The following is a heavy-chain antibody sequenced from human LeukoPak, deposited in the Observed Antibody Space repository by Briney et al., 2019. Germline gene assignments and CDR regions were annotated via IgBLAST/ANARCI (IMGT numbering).Heavy chain of an antibody. CDR1: GFTFSSYE. J-gene: IGHJ4*02. Sequence: GGSLRLSCAASGFTFSSYEMNWIRQAPGKGLEWVSYISSSDSTIYYADSVKGRFTISRDNAKNSLYLQMNSLRAGDTAVYYCARTIEMATISYFDYWGQGTLVTVSS. CDR3: ARTIEMATISYFDY. CDR2: ISSSDSTI. V-gene: IGHV3-48*03. D-gene: IGHD5-24*01.